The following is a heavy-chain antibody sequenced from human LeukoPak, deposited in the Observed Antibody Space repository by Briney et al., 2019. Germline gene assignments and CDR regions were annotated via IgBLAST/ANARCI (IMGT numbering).Heavy chain of an antibody. V-gene: IGHV7-4-1*02. Sequence: ASVKVSCKASGYTFTSYAMNWVRQAPGQGLEWMGWINTNTGNPTYAQGFTGRFVFSLDTSVSTAYLQISSLKAEDTAVYYCAREDFDWSDYYYGMDVWGQGTTVTVSS. CDR3: AREDFDWSDYYYGMDV. J-gene: IGHJ6*02. D-gene: IGHD3-9*01. CDR2: INTNTGNP. CDR1: GYTFTSYA.